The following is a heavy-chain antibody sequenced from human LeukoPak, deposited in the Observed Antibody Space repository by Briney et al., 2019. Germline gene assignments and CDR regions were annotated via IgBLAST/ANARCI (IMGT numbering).Heavy chain of an antibody. CDR2: INHSGST. J-gene: IGHJ4*02. V-gene: IGHV4-4*02. Sequence: SGTLSLTCAVSGASIRSSTNWWSWVRQPPGKGLEWIGEINHSGSTNYNPSLKSRVTISVDTSKNQFSLKLSSVTAADTAVYYCAGRLAVADSPLDYWGQGILVTVSS. CDR1: GASIRSSTNW. CDR3: AGRLAVADSPLDY. D-gene: IGHD6-19*01.